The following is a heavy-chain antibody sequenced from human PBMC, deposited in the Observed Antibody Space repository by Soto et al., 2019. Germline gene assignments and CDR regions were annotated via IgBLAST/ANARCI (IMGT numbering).Heavy chain of an antibody. D-gene: IGHD2-8*01. CDR3: AGAWS. CDR1: GITFSSSV. Sequence: EVQLLESGGGLVQPGGSLRLSCAASGITFSSSVMSWARQAPGKGLEWVSEITGSGDSTHYADSVKGRFTMSRDNSKNTLYLQMNSLRPEDTAVYYCAGAWSWGQGTLVTVSS. CDR2: ITGSGDST. V-gene: IGHV3-23*01. J-gene: IGHJ5*02.